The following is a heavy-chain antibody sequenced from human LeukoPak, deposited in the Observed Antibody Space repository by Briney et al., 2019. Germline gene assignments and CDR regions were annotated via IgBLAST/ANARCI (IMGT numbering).Heavy chain of an antibody. Sequence: KPSETLSLTCTVSGGSISSSSYYWGWIRQPPGKGLEWIGSIYYSGSTYYNPSLKSRVTISVDTSKNQFSLKLSSVTAADTAVYYCARETAGVGVHWFDPWGQGTLVTVSS. D-gene: IGHD2-15*01. CDR3: ARETAGVGVHWFDP. CDR2: IYYSGST. J-gene: IGHJ5*02. V-gene: IGHV4-39*07. CDR1: GGSISSSSYY.